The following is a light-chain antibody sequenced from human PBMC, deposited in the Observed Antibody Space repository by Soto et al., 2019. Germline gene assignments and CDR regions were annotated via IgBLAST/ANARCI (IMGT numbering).Light chain of an antibody. V-gene: IGKV1-27*01. CDR2: AAS. CDR1: QGISNY. Sequence: DIQMTQSPSSLSASVGDRDTITCRTSQGISNYLAWYQQKPGKVPKLLIYAASTLQSGVPSRFSGSGSGTDYTLTISLLQPEDVATYYCQKYNSVPFTFGPGTKVDIK. CDR3: QKYNSVPFT. J-gene: IGKJ3*01.